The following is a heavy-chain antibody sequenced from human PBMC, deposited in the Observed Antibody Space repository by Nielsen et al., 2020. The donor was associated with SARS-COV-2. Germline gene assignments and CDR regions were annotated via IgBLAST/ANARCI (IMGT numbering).Heavy chain of an antibody. V-gene: IGHV3-11*04. J-gene: IGHJ5*02. CDR2: ISSSGSTI. D-gene: IGHD1-14*01. Sequence: GGSLRLSCAASGFTFSDYYMSWIRQAPGKGLEWVSYISSSGSTIYYEDSVKGRFTISRDNAKNSLYLQMNSLRAEDTAVYYCARGLDRRRDGLNWFDPWGHGTLVTVSS. CDR1: GFTFSDYY. CDR3: ARGLDRRRDGLNWFDP.